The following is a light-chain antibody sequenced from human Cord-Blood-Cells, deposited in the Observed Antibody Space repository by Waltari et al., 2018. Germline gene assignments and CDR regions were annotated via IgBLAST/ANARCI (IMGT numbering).Light chain of an antibody. V-gene: IGLV2-11*01. Sequence: QSALTQPRSVSGSPGQSVTISCTGTSSDAGGYHYVSWYQQHPGKAPKLMIYDVSKRPSGVPDRFSGSKSGNTASLTISGLQAEDEADYYCCSYAGSPYVFGTGTKVTVL. J-gene: IGLJ1*01. CDR1: SSDAGGYHY. CDR2: DVS. CDR3: CSYAGSPYV.